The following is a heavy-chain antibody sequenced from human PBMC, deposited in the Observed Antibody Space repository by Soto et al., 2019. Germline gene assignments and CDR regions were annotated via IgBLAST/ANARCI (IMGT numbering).Heavy chain of an antibody. CDR1: GGAISEYY. Sequence: SETLSLTCTLSGGAISEYYWSWIRQSPEKGLEWIGYIFYSGSTNYNPSLRSRVTISVDTSKNQFSLRLKSVTAADTAVYYCARVGCSGTRCFFGGSKNYGFDVWGPGTTVTVSS. V-gene: IGHV4-59*01. CDR3: ARVGCSGTRCFFGGSKNYGFDV. D-gene: IGHD2-2*01. J-gene: IGHJ6*02. CDR2: IFYSGST.